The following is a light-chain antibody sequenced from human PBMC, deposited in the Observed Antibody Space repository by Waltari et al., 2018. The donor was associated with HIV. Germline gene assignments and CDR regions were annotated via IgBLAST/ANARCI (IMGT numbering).Light chain of an antibody. CDR1: SSNIGKNA. CDR3: AAWDDTLNGWV. Sequence: QSVLTQPPSVSAAPRQRVSISCSGRSSNIGKNAVNWYQKIPGTAPRLLIYYDDLVPSGVSDRFSGSKSGTSASLAISGLQSEDEADYYCAAWDDTLNGWVFGGGTKLTVL. V-gene: IGLV1-36*01. CDR2: YDD. J-gene: IGLJ3*02.